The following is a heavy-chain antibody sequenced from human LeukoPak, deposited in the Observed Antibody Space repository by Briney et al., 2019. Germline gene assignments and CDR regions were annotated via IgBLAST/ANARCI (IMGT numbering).Heavy chain of an antibody. J-gene: IGHJ4*02. CDR2: IYYSGST. D-gene: IGHD6-13*01. CDR1: GGSISSGGYY. Sequence: SETLSLTCTVSGGSISSGGYYWSWIRQPPGKGLEWIGYIYYSGSTNYNPSLKSRVTISVDTSKNQFSLKLSSVTAADTAVYYCARGTKEQQLVGGLDYWGQGTLVTVSS. CDR3: ARGTKEQQLVGGLDY. V-gene: IGHV4-61*08.